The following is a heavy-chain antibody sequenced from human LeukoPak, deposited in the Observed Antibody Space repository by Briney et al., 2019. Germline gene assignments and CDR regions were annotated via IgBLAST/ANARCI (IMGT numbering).Heavy chain of an antibody. CDR3: ARRYASGSYYNRSYYFDY. CDR2: INHSGST. J-gene: IGHJ4*02. V-gene: IGHV4-34*01. CDR1: GGSFSGYY. D-gene: IGHD3-10*01. Sequence: SETLSLTCAVYGGSFSGYYWSWIRQPPGKGLEWIGEINHSGSTNYNPSLKSRVTISVDTSKNQFSLKLSSVTAADTAVYYCARRYASGSYYNRSYYFDYWGQGTLVTVSS.